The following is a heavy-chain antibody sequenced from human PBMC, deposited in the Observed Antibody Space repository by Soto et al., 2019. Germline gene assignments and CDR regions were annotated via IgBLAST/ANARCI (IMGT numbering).Heavy chain of an antibody. J-gene: IGHJ4*02. D-gene: IGHD6-13*01. CDR1: GFTVENNY. Sequence: EVQLVETGGGLIQPGGSLRLSCAASGFTVENNYMSWVRQAPGKGLEWVSIIYPGDNTYYADSVKGRFTISRDNSKNTLYLQMNSLRAEDTAVYYCARAGTSSSWNYFNYWGQGSLVTVSS. V-gene: IGHV3-53*02. CDR2: IYPGDNT. CDR3: ARAGTSSSWNYFNY.